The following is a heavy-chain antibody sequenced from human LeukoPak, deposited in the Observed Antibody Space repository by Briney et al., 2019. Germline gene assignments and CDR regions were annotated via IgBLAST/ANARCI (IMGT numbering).Heavy chain of an antibody. CDR2: ISYDESNK. J-gene: IGHJ3*02. CDR3: AKGFYDNSASGVFDI. D-gene: IGHD3-22*01. V-gene: IGHV3-30*18. CDR1: GFTFSTYG. Sequence: GRSLRLSCAASGFTFSTYGMHWVRQAPGEGLEWVALISYDESNKYYADSVKGRFTISRDNSKNTLYLQMNSLRAEDTAVYYCAKGFYDNSASGVFDIWGQGTMVTVSS.